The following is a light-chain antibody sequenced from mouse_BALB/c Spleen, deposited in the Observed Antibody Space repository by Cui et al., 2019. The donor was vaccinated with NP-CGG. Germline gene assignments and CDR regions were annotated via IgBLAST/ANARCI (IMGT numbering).Light chain of an antibody. V-gene: IGLV1*01. J-gene: IGLJ1*01. CDR1: TGTVTTNNF. Sequence: QAVMTQESALTTSPGKTVTLTCRSSTGTVTTNNFANWVQEKPDHLFTGLIGGTNNRVPGVPARFSGSLIGDKAALTITGAQTEDKAIYFCALWYSNHWVFGGGTKLTVL. CDR2: GTN. CDR3: ALWYSNHWV.